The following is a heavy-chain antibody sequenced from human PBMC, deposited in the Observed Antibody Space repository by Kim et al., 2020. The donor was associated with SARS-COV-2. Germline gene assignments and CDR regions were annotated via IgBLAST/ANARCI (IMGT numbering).Heavy chain of an antibody. CDR2: IYYSGST. CDR3: ARSLERRLVMDV. V-gene: IGHV4-31*03. Sequence: SETLSLTCTVSGGSISSGGYYWSWIRQHPGKGLEWIGYIYYSGSTYYNPSLKSRVTISVDTSKNQFSLKPSSVTAADTAAYYCARSLERRLVMDVWGQGTMVTVSS. D-gene: IGHD1-1*01. CDR1: GGSISSGGYY. J-gene: IGHJ6*02.